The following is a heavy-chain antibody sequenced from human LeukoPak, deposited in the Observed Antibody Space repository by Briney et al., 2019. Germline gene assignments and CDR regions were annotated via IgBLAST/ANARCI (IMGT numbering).Heavy chain of an antibody. V-gene: IGHV4-59*01. CDR3: ARGATVRHGDYSTYNSFDP. Sequence: SETLSLTCTASGTSISNYYWSWIRQPPGKGLEWIAYIYYSGSTNYNPSLKSRVTISVDTSKNQFSLKLSSVTAADTAVYYCARGATVRHGDYSTYNSFDPWGQGTLVTVSS. J-gene: IGHJ5*02. D-gene: IGHD4-17*01. CDR2: IYYSGST. CDR1: GTSISNYY.